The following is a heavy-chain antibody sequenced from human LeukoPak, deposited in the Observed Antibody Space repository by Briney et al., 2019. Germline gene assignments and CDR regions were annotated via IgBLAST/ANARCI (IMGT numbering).Heavy chain of an antibody. CDR3: AAFYYDTSGYYQFDY. CDR2: IYYSGIT. J-gene: IGHJ4*02. CDR1: GGSISSYY. D-gene: IGHD3-22*01. Sequence: SETLSLTCTVSGGSISSYYWSWIRQPPGKGLEWIGSIYYSGITNYNPSLKSRVTISVDTSKNQFSLKLSSVTAADTALYYCAAFYYDTSGYYQFDYWGQGTLVTVSS. V-gene: IGHV4-59*08.